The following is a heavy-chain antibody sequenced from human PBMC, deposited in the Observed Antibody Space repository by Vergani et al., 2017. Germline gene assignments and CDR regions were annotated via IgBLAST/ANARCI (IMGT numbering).Heavy chain of an antibody. CDR1: GGSFSGYY. J-gene: IGHJ4*02. V-gene: IGHV4-34*01. Sequence: QVQLQQWGAGLLKPSETLSLTCAVYGGSFSGYYWSWIRQPPGKGLEWIGEINHSGSTNYNPSLKSRVTISVDTSKNQFSLKLSSVTAADTAVYYCARSGPLKQRVRRNYGDYKGAIDYWGQGTLVTVSS. CDR2: INHSGST. D-gene: IGHD4-17*01. CDR3: ARSGPLKQRVRRNYGDYKGAIDY.